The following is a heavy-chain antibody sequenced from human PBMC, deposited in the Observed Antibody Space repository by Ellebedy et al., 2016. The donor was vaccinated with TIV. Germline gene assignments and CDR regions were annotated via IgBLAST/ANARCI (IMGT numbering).Heavy chain of an antibody. V-gene: IGHV3-33*01. CDR1: GFTFSSYG. Sequence: PGGSLRLSCAASGFTFSSYGMHWVRQAPGKGLEWVALIWYDGNNKYYADSVKGRFTISRDNSKNTLYLQMNSLRAEDTAMYYCARMGTYYDILTGYSDAFDIWGQGTMVTVSS. J-gene: IGHJ3*02. CDR3: ARMGTYYDILTGYSDAFDI. D-gene: IGHD3-9*01. CDR2: IWYDGNNK.